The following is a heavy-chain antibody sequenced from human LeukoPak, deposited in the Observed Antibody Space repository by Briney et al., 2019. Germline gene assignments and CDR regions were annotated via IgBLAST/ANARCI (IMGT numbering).Heavy chain of an antibody. CDR3: ARGRNAGGPYYSDY. CDR1: GFTFSTYA. Sequence: PGGSLRLSCAASGFTFSTYAINWVRQAPGKGLEWVSSINSASTSKEYADSLKGRFTISRDNAKNSLFLQLSSLRDEDTAVYYCARGRNAGGPYYSDYWGQGTLVTVSS. D-gene: IGHD4-23*01. J-gene: IGHJ4*02. CDR2: INSASTSK. V-gene: IGHV3-21*01.